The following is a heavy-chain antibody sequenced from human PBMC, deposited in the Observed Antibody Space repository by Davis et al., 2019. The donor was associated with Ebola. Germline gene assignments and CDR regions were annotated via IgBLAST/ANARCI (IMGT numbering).Heavy chain of an antibody. Sequence: PGGSLRLSCAASGFNVRDNYMNWVRQAPGKGLEWVSILYSGGSTSYADSVRGRFTISRDNSKNTLYLQMSSLRAEDTAVYYCGRDMTSRPSYGMDVWGQGTLVTVSS. CDR1: GFNVRDNY. D-gene: IGHD3-16*01. V-gene: IGHV3-53*01. CDR3: GRDMTSRPSYGMDV. J-gene: IGHJ6*02. CDR2: LYSGGST.